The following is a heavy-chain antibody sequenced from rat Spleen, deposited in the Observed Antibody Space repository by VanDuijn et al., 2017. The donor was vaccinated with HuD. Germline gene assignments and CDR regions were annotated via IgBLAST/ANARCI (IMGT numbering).Heavy chain of an antibody. CDR1: GFTFSDYN. CDR3: ARQTTLDD. V-gene: IGHV5-7*01. J-gene: IGHJ2*01. D-gene: IGHD1-4*01. Sequence: EVQLVESRGGLVQPGRSLKLSCAASGFTFSDYNMAWVRQAPKKGLEWVATISYDGSSTYYRDSVKGRFTISRDNAKSTLYLQMDSLRSEDTATYYFARQTTLDDWGQGVMRTASS. CDR2: ISYDGSST.